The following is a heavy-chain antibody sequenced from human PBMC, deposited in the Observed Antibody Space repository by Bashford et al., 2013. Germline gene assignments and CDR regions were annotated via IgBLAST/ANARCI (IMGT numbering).Heavy chain of an antibody. V-gene: IGHV1-18*01. CDR3: ARDFSPGGWFDP. D-gene: IGHD3-3*01. CDR2: ISAYNGNT. J-gene: IGHJ5*02. Sequence: WVRQAPGQGLEWMGWISAYNGNTNYAQKLQGRVTMTTDTSTSTAYMELRSLRSDDTAVYYCARDFSPGGWFDPGAREPWSPSPQ.